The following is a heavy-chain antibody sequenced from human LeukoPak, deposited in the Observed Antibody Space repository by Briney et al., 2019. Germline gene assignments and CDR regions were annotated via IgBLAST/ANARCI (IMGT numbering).Heavy chain of an antibody. CDR1: GYTFISYY. V-gene: IGHV1-46*01. D-gene: IGHD6-19*01. CDR2: INPSGGST. J-gene: IGHJ3*02. CDR3: ARDGKYSSGWITAFDI. Sequence: EASVRVSCKASGYTFISYYMHWVRRAPGQGLEWMGIINPSGGSTSYAQKFQGRVTMTRDTSTSTVYMELSSLRSEDTAVYYCARDGKYSSGWITAFDIWGQGTMVTVSS.